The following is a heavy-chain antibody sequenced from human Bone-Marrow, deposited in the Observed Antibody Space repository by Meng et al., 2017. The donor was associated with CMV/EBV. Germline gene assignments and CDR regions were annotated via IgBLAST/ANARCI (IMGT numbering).Heavy chain of an antibody. J-gene: IGHJ6*02. CDR1: GFTVSSNY. Sequence: GGSLRLSCAASGFTVSSNYMSWVRQAPGKGLEWVSVIYSGGSTYHADSVKGRFTISRDNAKNSLYLQMNSLRAEDTAVYYCARDPGNREGGYYYYYGMDVWGQGTTVTVSS. V-gene: IGHV3-66*01. CDR2: IYSGGST. CDR3: ARDPGNREGGYYYYYGMDV. D-gene: IGHD1-14*01.